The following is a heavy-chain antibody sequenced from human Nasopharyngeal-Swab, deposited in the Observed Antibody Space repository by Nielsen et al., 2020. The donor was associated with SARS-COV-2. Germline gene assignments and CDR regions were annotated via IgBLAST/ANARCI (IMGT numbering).Heavy chain of an antibody. CDR2: IYSGGST. CDR1: GFTVSSNY. Sequence: GGSLRLSCAASGFTVSSNYMSWVRQAPGKGLEWVSVIYSGGSTYYADSVKGRFTISRDNSKNTLYLQMNSLRAEDTAVYYCARESPTPHYYYYMDVWGKGTTVTVSS. V-gene: IGHV3-53*01. CDR3: ARESPTPHYYYYMDV. J-gene: IGHJ6*03.